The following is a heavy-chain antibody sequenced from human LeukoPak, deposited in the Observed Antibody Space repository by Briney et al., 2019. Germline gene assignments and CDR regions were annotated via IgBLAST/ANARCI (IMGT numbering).Heavy chain of an antibody. J-gene: IGHJ3*01. CDR2: ISWDGDIT. V-gene: IGHV3-43*01. CDR3: AKARGLIGGAFDL. Sequence: PGGSLRLSCAASGFTFDDYLIHWVRQVPGKGLEWVSLISWDGDITYYADSVKGRFTISRDNSKNSLYLQMNSLRTEDTALYYCAKARGLIGGAFDLWGLGTLVTVSS. D-gene: IGHD3-22*01. CDR1: GFTFDDYL.